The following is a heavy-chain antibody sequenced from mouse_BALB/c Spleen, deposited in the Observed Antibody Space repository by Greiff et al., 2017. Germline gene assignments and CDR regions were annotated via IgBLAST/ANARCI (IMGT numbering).Heavy chain of an antibody. CDR2: ISSGGSYT. CDR3: ARHDYGKENYYFDY. D-gene: IGHD1-1*01. J-gene: IGHJ2*01. CDR1: GFTFSSYG. Sequence: DVMLVESGGDLVKPGGSLKLSCAASGFTFSSYGMSWVRQTPDKRLEWVATISSGGSYTYYPDSVKGRFTISRDNAKNTLYLQMSSLKSEDTAMYYCARHDYGKENYYFDYWGQGTTLTVSS. V-gene: IGHV5-6*02.